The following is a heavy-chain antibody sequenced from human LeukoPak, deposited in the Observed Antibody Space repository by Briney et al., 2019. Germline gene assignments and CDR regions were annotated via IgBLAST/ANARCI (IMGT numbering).Heavy chain of an antibody. J-gene: IGHJ4*02. D-gene: IGHD6-19*01. CDR3: AKGQELAVAGARDY. CDR2: ISGSGDST. Sequence: GGPLRLSCAASGFTLSSYAMSWVRQAPGKGLEWVSAISGSGDSTYYADSVKGRFTISRDTSKNTLYLQMNSLRAEDTAVYYCAKGQELAVAGARDYWGQGTLVTVSS. V-gene: IGHV3-23*01. CDR1: GFTLSSYA.